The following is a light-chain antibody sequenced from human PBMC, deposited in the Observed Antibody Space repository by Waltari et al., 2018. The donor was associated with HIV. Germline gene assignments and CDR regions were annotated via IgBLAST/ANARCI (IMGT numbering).Light chain of an antibody. CDR2: MDT. Sequence: NLMLTQPRSVSASPGKTVTISCTRSSGSLASDYVQWYQQRPGSAPTTVIYMDTQRPDGIPYRFSGSSDSSSNAAALTISGLKTEDEADYYCQSHDSSNHWVFGGGTKLTVL. CDR1: SGSLASDY. J-gene: IGLJ3*02. V-gene: IGLV6-57*03. CDR3: QSHDSSNHWV.